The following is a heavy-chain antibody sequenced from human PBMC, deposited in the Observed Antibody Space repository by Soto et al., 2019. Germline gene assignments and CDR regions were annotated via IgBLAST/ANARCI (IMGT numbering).Heavy chain of an antibody. V-gene: IGHV4-39*01. J-gene: IGHJ4*02. D-gene: IGHD1-1*01. CDR1: GGSISNSDYF. Sequence: PSETLSLTCTVSGGSISNSDYFWAWMRQPPGKGLEWVGTISHTGSPRYNPSLKSRVTISVDTSKNQFSLRLPSVTAADTAVFYCASQLDSTTYFDYWGRGTLVSSPQ. CDR3: ASQLDSTTYFDY. CDR2: ISHTGSP.